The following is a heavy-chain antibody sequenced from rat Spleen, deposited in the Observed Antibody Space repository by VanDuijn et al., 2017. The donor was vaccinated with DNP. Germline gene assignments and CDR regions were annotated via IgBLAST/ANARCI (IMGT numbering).Heavy chain of an antibody. V-gene: IGHV3-3*01. CDR1: GYSITSNFR. CDR2: INSAGST. D-gene: IGHD3-1*01. CDR3: AVHLGVFDY. Sequence: EVQLQESGPGLVKPSQSLSLTCSVTGYSITSNFRWSWIRKFPGNTLEWMGYINSAGSTDYNPSLKSRISITRDTSNNHFFLQVNSVTTEDAATYDCAVHLGVFDYWGQGVMVTVSS. J-gene: IGHJ2*01.